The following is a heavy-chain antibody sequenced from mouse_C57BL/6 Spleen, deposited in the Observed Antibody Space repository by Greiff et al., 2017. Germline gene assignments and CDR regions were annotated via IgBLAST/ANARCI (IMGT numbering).Heavy chain of an antibody. CDR1: GFSLTSYG. CDR3: ARNYYGSSWNFDY. Sequence: QVQLQQSGPGLVQPSQSLSITCTVSGFSLTSYGVHWVRQSPGTGLEWLGVIWSGGSTAYNAAFISRRSISKDNSKSQVFFKMNSLQADDTAIYYCARNYYGSSWNFDYWGQGTTLTVAS. CDR2: IWSGGST. J-gene: IGHJ2*01. V-gene: IGHV2-2*01. D-gene: IGHD1-1*01.